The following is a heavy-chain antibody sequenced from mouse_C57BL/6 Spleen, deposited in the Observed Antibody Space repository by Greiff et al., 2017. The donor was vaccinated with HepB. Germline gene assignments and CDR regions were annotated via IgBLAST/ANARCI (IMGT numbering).Heavy chain of an antibody. CDR1: GYTFTDYY. D-gene: IGHD6-1*01. CDR2: INPNNGGT. Sequence: VQLQQSGPELVKPGASVKLSFKASGYTFTDYYMNWVKQSHGKSLEWIGDINPNNGGTSYNQKFKGKATLTVDKSSSTAYMELRSLTSEDSAVYYCARSWPHFDYWGQGTTLTVSS. V-gene: IGHV1-26*01. J-gene: IGHJ2*01. CDR3: ARSWPHFDY.